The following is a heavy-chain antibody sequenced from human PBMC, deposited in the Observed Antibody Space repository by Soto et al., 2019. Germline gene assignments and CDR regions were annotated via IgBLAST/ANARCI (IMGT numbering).Heavy chain of an antibody. D-gene: IGHD6-13*01. Sequence: QVQLVESGGGVVQPGRSLRLSCAASGFTFSSYGMHWVRQAPGKGLEWVAVIWNDGSNKYYADSVKGRFTISRDNSKNTLYLQMNSLRAEDTAVYYCARVQFSSSWVYYGMDVWGQGTTVTVSS. V-gene: IGHV3-33*01. CDR1: GFTFSSYG. J-gene: IGHJ6*02. CDR2: IWNDGSNK. CDR3: ARVQFSSSWVYYGMDV.